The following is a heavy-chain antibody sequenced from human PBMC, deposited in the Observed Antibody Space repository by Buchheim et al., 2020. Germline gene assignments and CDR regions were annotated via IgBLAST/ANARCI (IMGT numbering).Heavy chain of an antibody. CDR1: GFTFSSYG. Sequence: QVQLVESGGGVVQPGRSLRLSCAASGFTFSSYGMHWVRQAPGKGLEWAAVIWYDGSNKYYADSVKGRFTISRDNSKNTLYLQMNSLRAEDTAVYYCARDGLGPEYYFDYWGQGTL. CDR2: IWYDGSNK. J-gene: IGHJ4*02. CDR3: ARDGLGPEYYFDY. V-gene: IGHV3-33*01. D-gene: IGHD5/OR15-5a*01.